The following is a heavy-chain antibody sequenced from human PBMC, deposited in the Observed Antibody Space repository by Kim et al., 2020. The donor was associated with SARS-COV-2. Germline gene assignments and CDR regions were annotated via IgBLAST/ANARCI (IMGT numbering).Heavy chain of an antibody. CDR1: GFTVSSNY. CDR2: IYSGGST. D-gene: IGHD3-10*01. J-gene: IGHJ4*02. Sequence: GGSLRLSCAASGFTVSSNYMSWVRQAPGKGLEWVSVIYSGGSTYYADSVKGRFTISRDNSKNTLYLQMNSLRAEDTAVYYCARVGVGYYESGTYYFDYWGQGTLVTVSS. V-gene: IGHV3-53*01. CDR3: ARVGVGYYESGTYYFDY.